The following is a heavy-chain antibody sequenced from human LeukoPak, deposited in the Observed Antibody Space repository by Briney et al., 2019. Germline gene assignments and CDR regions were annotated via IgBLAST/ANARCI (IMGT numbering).Heavy chain of an antibody. V-gene: IGHV3-21*01. CDR2: ISSSSSYI. J-gene: IGHJ4*02. D-gene: IGHD1-26*01. Sequence: GGSLRLSCAASGFTFSSYWMSWVRQAPGKGLEWVSSISSSSSYIYYADPVKGRFTISRDNAKNSLYLQMNSLRAEDTAVYYCARRLVGATPSDYWGQGTLVTVSS. CDR1: GFTFSSYW. CDR3: ARRLVGATPSDY.